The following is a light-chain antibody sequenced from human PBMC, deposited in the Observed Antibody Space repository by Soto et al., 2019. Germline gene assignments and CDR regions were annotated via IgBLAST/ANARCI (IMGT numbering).Light chain of an antibody. CDR2: GTS. V-gene: IGKV1-5*03. CDR3: QHSNGYSWT. J-gene: IGKJ1*01. CDR1: QSISIW. Sequence: DIHMTQSPSTLSASVGDRVTITCRASQSISIWLAWYQQKPGRAPNLLIYGTSSLESGVPSRFSGSGSGTEFALPVSSLQADDFATLYCQHSNGYSWTFGQGTKVEIK.